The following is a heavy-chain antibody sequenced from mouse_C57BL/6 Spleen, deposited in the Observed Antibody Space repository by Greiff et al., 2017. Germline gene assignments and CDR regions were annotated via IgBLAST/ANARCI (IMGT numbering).Heavy chain of an antibody. CDR1: GFTFTDYY. V-gene: IGHV7-3*01. D-gene: IGHD1-1*01. Sequence: EVKLMESGGGLVQPGGSLSLSCAASGFTFTDYYMSWVRQSPGKALEWLGFIRNKANGYTTEYSASVKGRFTISRDNSQSILYLQMNALRAEDSATYYCARSYYYGRFDYWGQGTTLTVSS. J-gene: IGHJ2*01. CDR3: ARSYYYGRFDY. CDR2: IRNKANGYTT.